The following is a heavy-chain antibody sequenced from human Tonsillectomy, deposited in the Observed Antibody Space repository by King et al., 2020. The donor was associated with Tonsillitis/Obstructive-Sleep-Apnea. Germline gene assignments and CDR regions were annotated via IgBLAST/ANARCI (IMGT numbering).Heavy chain of an antibody. CDR2: ITHDGKKK. D-gene: IGHD3-10*01. CDR1: GFSFSDYG. V-gene: IGHV3-30*18. J-gene: IGHJ4*02. Sequence: VQLVESGGGVVQPGRSLRLSCAASGFSFSDYGMHWVRQAPGQGLEWVAVITHDGKKKYYADSVKGRFTISRDNSKNTLSLQMNSLTVEDTSIYYCAKDKGYHYASGSSYFDYWGQGMLVTVSS. CDR3: AKDKGYHYASGSSYFDY.